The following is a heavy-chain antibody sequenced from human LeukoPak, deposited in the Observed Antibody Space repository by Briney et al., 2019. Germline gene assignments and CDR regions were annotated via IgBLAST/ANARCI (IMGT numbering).Heavy chain of an antibody. J-gene: IGHJ3*02. CDR1: GFTFSSCW. D-gene: IGHD3-10*01. CDR3: ARIGRGHDAFDI. Sequence: GGSLRLSCAASGFTFSSCWMSWVRQAPGKGLEWVANIKQDGSEKYYVDSVKGRFTISRDNAKNSLYLQMNSLRAEDTAVYYCARIGRGHDAFDIWGQGTMVTVSS. CDR2: IKQDGSEK. V-gene: IGHV3-7*01.